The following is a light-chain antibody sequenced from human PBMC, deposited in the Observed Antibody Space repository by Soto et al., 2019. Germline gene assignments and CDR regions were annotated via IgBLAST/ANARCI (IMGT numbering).Light chain of an antibody. CDR1: QGISSW. CDR3: QQANSFPLT. J-gene: IGKJ4*01. Sequence: DIQMTQSPSSLSASVGDRVTITCRASQGISSWLALYQQKPGKAPKLLIYAASSLQSGVPSRFSGSGSGTDFTLTISSLQPEDFATYYCQQANSFPLTFGGGTKVDIK. CDR2: AAS. V-gene: IGKV1-12*01.